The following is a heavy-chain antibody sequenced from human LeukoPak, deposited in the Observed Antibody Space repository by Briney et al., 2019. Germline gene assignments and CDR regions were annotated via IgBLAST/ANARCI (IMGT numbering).Heavy chain of an antibody. V-gene: IGHV3-66*01. CDR2: IYSGGST. Sequence: GSLRLSCAASGFTVSSNYMSWVRQAPGKGLAWVSVIYSGGSTYYADSVKGRFTISRDNSKNTLYLQMNSLRAEDTAVYYCARDLAYGSGSYYPPGQYFQHWGQGTLVTVSS. CDR1: GFTVSSNY. CDR3: ARDLAYGSGSYYPPGQYFQH. D-gene: IGHD3-10*01. J-gene: IGHJ1*01.